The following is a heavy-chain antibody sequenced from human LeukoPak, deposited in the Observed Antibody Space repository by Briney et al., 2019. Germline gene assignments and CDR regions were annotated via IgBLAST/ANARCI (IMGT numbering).Heavy chain of an antibody. V-gene: IGHV4-59*01. J-gene: IGHJ4*02. CDR3: ARVDYDSSGYFDF. D-gene: IGHD3-22*01. CDR1: GGSISTYY. Sequence: PSETLSLTCIVSGGSISTYYWSWIRQPPGKGLEWIGFIYYSGSTNYNPSLKSRVTISVDTSKNHFSLKLYSVIAADTAVYYCARVDYDSSGYFDFWGQGTLVTVSS. CDR2: IYYSGST.